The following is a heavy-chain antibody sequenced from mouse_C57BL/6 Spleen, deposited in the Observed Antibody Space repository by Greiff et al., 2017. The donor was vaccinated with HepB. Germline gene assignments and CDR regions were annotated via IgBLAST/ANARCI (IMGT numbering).Heavy chain of an antibody. CDR1: GYTFTSYW. J-gene: IGHJ1*03. V-gene: IGHV1-55*01. D-gene: IGHD1-1*01. Sequence: QVQLQQPGAELVKPGASVKMSCKASGYTFTSYWITWVKQRPGQGLEWIGDIYPGSGSTNYNEKFKSKATLTVDTSSSTAYMHLSSLTSEDSAVYYCARITTVPHWYFDVWGTGTTVTVSS. CDR2: IYPGSGST. CDR3: ARITTVPHWYFDV.